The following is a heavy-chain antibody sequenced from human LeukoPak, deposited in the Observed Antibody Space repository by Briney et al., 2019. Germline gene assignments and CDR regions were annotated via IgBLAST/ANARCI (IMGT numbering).Heavy chain of an antibody. V-gene: IGHV3-21*01. CDR3: ARDRTIYSGSYFWDF. CDR2: ITSSSSYI. J-gene: IGHJ4*02. Sequence: SGGSLRLSCAASGFTFSSYSMNWVRQAPGKGLEWVSSITSSSSYIYYADSVKGRFTISRDNAKNSLYLQMNSLRAEDTAVYYCARDRTIYSGSYFWDFWGQGTRVTVSS. CDR1: GFTFSSYS. D-gene: IGHD1-26*01.